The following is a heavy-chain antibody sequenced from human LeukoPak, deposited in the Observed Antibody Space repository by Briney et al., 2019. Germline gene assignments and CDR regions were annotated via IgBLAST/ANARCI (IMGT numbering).Heavy chain of an antibody. V-gene: IGHV1-2*06. Sequence: ASVKVSCKASGYTFTGYYMHWVRQAPGQGLEWMGRISPNSGGTNYAQKFQGRVTMTRDTSISTAYMELSRLRSDDTAVYYCARSTLSSGWGANWFDPWGQGTLVTVSS. CDR1: GYTFTGYY. D-gene: IGHD6-19*01. J-gene: IGHJ5*02. CDR2: ISPNSGGT. CDR3: ARSTLSSGWGANWFDP.